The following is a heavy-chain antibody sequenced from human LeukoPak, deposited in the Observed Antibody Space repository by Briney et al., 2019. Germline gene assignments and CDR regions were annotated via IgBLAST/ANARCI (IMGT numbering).Heavy chain of an antibody. CDR3: ARGSDDYVWGINDY. CDR2: ISSSSSYI. D-gene: IGHD3-16*01. Sequence: PGGSLRLSCAASGFTFSSYSMNWVRQAPGKGLEWVSSISSSSSYIYYADSVKGRFTISRDNAKNSLYLQMNSLRAEDTAVYYCARGSDDYVWGINDYWGQGTLVTVSS. J-gene: IGHJ4*02. V-gene: IGHV3-21*01. CDR1: GFTFSSYS.